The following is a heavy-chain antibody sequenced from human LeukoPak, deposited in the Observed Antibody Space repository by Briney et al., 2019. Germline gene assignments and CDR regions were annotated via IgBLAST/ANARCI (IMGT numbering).Heavy chain of an antibody. CDR3: AKDMYYRGSGSYFNVDY. Sequence: PGGSLRLSCAASGFTFSNSAMNWVRQAPGKGLEWVAVISYDGNNKYYSDSVKGRFTISRDNSKNTLYLQMNSPRAEDTAVYYCAKDMYYRGSGSYFNVDYWGQGTLVTVSS. D-gene: IGHD3-10*01. J-gene: IGHJ4*02. CDR1: GFTFSNSA. V-gene: IGHV3-30*18. CDR2: ISYDGNNK.